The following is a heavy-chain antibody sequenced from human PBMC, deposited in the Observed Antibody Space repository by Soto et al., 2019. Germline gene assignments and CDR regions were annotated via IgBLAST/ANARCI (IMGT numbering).Heavy chain of an antibody. J-gene: IGHJ4*02. CDR3: ATEPIYYNDGSGYYPLGH. CDR1: GYHFTAYG. D-gene: IGHD3-22*01. V-gene: IGHV1-18*01. Sequence: ASVKVSCKTSGYHFTAYGLAWLRQAPGQRPEWMGWVSTNNADTNYAEKFQGRVTMTTDTSTNTGYMELRSLTSDDTAVYFCATEPIYYNDGSGYYPLGHWGQGTLVTVSS. CDR2: VSTNNADT.